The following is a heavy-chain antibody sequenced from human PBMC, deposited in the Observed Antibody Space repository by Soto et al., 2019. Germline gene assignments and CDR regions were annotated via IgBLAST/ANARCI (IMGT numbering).Heavy chain of an antibody. CDR3: AREDTAMGYYYYYGMDV. Sequence: GGSLRLSCAASGFTFSSYGMHWVRQAPGKGLEWVAVIWYDGSNKYYADSVKGRFTISRDNSKNTLYLQMNSLRAEDTAVYYCAREDTAMGYYYYYGMDVWGQGTTVTVSS. D-gene: IGHD5-18*01. V-gene: IGHV3-33*01. J-gene: IGHJ6*02. CDR1: GFTFSSYG. CDR2: IWYDGSNK.